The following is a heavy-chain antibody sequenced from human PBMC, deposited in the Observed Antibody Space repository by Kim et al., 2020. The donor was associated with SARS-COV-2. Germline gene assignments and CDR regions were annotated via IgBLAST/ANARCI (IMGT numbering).Heavy chain of an antibody. CDR1: GFTFSSYD. CDR2: IGTDGDT. D-gene: IGHD6-13*01. J-gene: IGHJ6*03. CDR3: AREYRSSCYAYYYYMDV. V-gene: IGHV3-13*01. Sequence: GGSLRLSCAASGFTFSSYDMHWVRQATGKGLEWVSAIGTDGDTYYPGSSKGRFTISRENAKNSLYHQMNSMRAADTAAYYCAREYRSSCYAYYYYMDVGG.